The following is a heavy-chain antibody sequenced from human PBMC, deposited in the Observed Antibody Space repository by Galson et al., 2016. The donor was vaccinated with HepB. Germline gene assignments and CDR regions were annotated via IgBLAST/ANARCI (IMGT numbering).Heavy chain of an antibody. Sequence: SETLSLTCNVSSGSISRSCWTWIRQPPGKGLEWIGYIFYSGSTIYNPSLKSRVTISIDTSKKQFSLKLSSVTAADTAVYYCVSCYDSSGLIDYWGQGTLVTVSS. D-gene: IGHD3-22*01. CDR3: VSCYDSSGLIDY. CDR2: IFYSGST. J-gene: IGHJ4*02. V-gene: IGHV4-59*01. CDR1: SGSISRSC.